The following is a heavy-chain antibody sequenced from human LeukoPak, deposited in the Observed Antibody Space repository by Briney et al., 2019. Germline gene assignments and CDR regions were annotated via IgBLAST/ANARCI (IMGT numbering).Heavy chain of an antibody. CDR2: ISAYNGNT. V-gene: IGHV1-18*01. CDR1: GYTFTSYG. Sequence: GASVKVSCKASGYTFTSYGISWVRQAPGQGLEWMGWISAYNGNTSYAQKLQGRVTMTTDTSTSTAYMELRSLRSGDTAVYYCARAPHCSGGSCYSSWFDPWGQGTLVTVSS. D-gene: IGHD2-15*01. J-gene: IGHJ5*02. CDR3: ARAPHCSGGSCYSSWFDP.